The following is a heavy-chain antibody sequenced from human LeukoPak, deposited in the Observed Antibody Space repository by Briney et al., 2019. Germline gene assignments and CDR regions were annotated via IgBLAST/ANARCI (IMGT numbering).Heavy chain of an antibody. V-gene: IGHV4-34*01. CDR3: ARHRRDGYEAHDAFDI. Sequence: PSETLSLTCAVYGGSFSGYYWSWIRQPPGKGLEWIGEINHSGSTNYNPSLKSRVTISVDTSKNQFSLKLSSVTAADTAVYYCARHRRDGYEAHDAFDIWGQGTMVTVSS. D-gene: IGHD5-24*01. CDR1: GGSFSGYY. CDR2: INHSGST. J-gene: IGHJ3*02.